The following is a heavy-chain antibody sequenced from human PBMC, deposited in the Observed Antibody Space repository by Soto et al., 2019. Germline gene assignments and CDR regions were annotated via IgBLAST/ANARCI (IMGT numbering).Heavy chain of an antibody. Sequence: PGGSLRLSCAASGFTFSSYWMHWVRQAPGKGPVWVSRINSDGSSTSYADCVKGRFTISRDNAKNTLYLQMNSLRAEDTAVYYCARDHDYGSMGYWGQGTLVTVSS. CDR3: ARDHDYGSMGY. CDR1: GFTFSSYW. J-gene: IGHJ4*02. D-gene: IGHD4-17*01. V-gene: IGHV3-74*01. CDR2: INSDGSST.